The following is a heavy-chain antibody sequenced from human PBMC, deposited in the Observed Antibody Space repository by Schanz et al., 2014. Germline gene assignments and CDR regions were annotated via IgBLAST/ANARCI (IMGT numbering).Heavy chain of an antibody. CDR3: ARDRRRYCSTASCLHDNWFDP. CDR1: GYTFSSYG. Sequence: QVQLVQSGAEVKKPGASVKVSCKTSGYTFSSYGITWVRQAPGQGLEWMGWISPYNGNTNYAPKVQGRVTVTTDTSTSTVYMELRSLTSDDTAVYYCARDRRRYCSTASCLHDNWFDPWGQGTLVIDSS. D-gene: IGHD2-2*01. J-gene: IGHJ5*02. V-gene: IGHV1-18*01. CDR2: ISPYNGNT.